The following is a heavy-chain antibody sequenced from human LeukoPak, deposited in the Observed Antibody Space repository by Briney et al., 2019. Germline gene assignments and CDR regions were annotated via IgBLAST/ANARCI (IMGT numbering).Heavy chain of an antibody. CDR3: AKEVPAAIYYFDY. Sequence: GGSLRLSCAASGFTFSTHAMTWVRQAPGKGLEWVSSIATGFDTYSADSVKGRFAISRDNSKNTLYLQMNNLRADDTALYYCAKEVPAAIYYFDYWGQGTLVTVSS. CDR2: IATGFDT. J-gene: IGHJ4*02. CDR1: GFTFSTHA. V-gene: IGHV3-23*01. D-gene: IGHD2-2*01.